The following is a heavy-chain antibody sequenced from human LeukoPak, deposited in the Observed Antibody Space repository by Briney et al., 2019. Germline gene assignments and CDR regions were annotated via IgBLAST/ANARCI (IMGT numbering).Heavy chain of an antibody. V-gene: IGHV3-74*01. Sequence: GGSLRLSCAASGFTFSNYWMHWVRQAPGKGLVWVSRIKSDGSSTSYADSVKGRFTISRDNAKNTLYLQMNSLRAEDTAVYYCARHYYDSGSYYTTEYWGQGTRVTVSS. CDR1: GFTFSNYW. D-gene: IGHD3-22*01. CDR2: IKSDGSST. CDR3: ARHYYDSGSYYTTEY. J-gene: IGHJ4*02.